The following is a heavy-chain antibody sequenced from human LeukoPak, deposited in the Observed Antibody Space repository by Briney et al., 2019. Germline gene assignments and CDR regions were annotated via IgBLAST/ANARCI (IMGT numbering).Heavy chain of an antibody. CDR2: IWYDGSNK. Sequence: PGRSLRLSRAASGFTFSSYGMHWVRQAPGKGLEWVAVIWYDGSNKYYADSVKGRFTISRDNSKNTLYLQMNSLRAEDTAVYYCARPRSPGIAVAGYYFDYWGQGTLVTVSS. D-gene: IGHD6-19*01. CDR3: ARPRSPGIAVAGYYFDY. V-gene: IGHV3-33*01. J-gene: IGHJ4*02. CDR1: GFTFSSYG.